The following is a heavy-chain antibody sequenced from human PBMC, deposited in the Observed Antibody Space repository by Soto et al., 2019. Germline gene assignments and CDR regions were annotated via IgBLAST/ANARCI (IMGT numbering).Heavy chain of an antibody. CDR3: VRGGSNYAS. V-gene: IGHV3-7*01. CDR1: GFTFSDSC. Sequence: EVQLVESGGGLVQPGGSLRLSCTASGFTFSDSCMTWVRQAPGKGLEWVARIKPDESEKKYADSVKGRFSISRDNAKNSMYLQLASLRGEDTAVYYCVRGGSNYASWGQGTLVTVSS. CDR2: IKPDESEK. J-gene: IGHJ5*02. D-gene: IGHD4-4*01.